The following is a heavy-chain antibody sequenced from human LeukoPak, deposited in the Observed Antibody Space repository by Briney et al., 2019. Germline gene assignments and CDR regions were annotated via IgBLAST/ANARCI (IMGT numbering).Heavy chain of an antibody. D-gene: IGHD6-13*01. CDR1: GFTFDDYA. Sequence: GGSLRLSCAASGFTFDDYAMHRVRQAPGKGLEWVSLISGDGGSTYYADSVKGRFTISRDNSKNSLYLQMNSLRTEDTALYYCAKDMSTGYSSSWFDYWGQGTLVTVSS. V-gene: IGHV3-43*02. CDR3: AKDMSTGYSSSWFDY. CDR2: ISGDGGST. J-gene: IGHJ4*02.